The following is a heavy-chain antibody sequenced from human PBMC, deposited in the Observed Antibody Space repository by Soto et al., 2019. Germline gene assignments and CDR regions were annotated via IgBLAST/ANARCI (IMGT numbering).Heavy chain of an antibody. CDR3: TRGFYDYVWGSYRYFGMDV. V-gene: IGHV3-49*04. CDR2: IRSRAYGGTT. J-gene: IGHJ6*02. D-gene: IGHD3-16*02. CDR1: GFTFGDYA. Sequence: PGVSLRLSCTASGFTFGDYAMSWVRQAPGKGLEWVGFIRSRAYGGTTGYAASVKGRFTISRDDSKSIAYLQMNSLKTEDTAVYYCTRGFYDYVWGSYRYFGMDVWGQGTTVTVSS.